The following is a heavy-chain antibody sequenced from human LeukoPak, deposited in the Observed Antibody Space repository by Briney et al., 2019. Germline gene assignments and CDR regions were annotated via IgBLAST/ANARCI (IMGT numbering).Heavy chain of an antibody. CDR1: GFTVSSNY. CDR3: ARDFYDSSGYCDAFDI. CDR2: IYSGGST. J-gene: IGHJ3*02. D-gene: IGHD3-22*01. V-gene: IGHV3-53*01. Sequence: GGSLRLSCAASGFTVSSNYMSWVRQAPGKGLEWVSVIYSGGSTYYADSVKGRFTISRDNSKNTLYLQMNSLRDEDTAVYYCARDFYDSSGYCDAFDIWGQGTLVTVSS.